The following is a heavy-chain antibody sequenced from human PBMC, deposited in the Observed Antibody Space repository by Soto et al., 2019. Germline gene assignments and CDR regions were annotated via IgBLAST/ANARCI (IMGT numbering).Heavy chain of an antibody. J-gene: IGHJ4*02. Sequence: EVQLVESGGGLVQPGGSLRLSCAASGFTVSSNYMSWVRQAPGKGLEWVSVIYSGGSAYYADSVKGRFTISRDNSKNTLYLQMHSLSAEATAVYYCARHGYSYGGGYFDYWGQGTLVTVSS. CDR1: GFTVSSNY. D-gene: IGHD5-18*01. CDR2: IYSGGSA. CDR3: ARHGYSYGGGYFDY. V-gene: IGHV3-66*04.